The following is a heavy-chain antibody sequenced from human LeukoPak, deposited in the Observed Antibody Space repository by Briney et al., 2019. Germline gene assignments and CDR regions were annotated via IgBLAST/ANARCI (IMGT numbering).Heavy chain of an antibody. V-gene: IGHV3-15*01. D-gene: IGHD5-18*01. CDR3: MRVRGYSYALDL. CDR1: GFTFSHAW. CDR2: IKSKTDDGTT. Sequence: SGGSLRLSCAASGFTFSHAWMSWVPQAPGKGRESVSRIKSKTDDGTTDCAAPVTGTFTISRDDSKNTLYLQMNRLKIEVTAVYYCMRVRGYSYALDLWSEGSLVTVS. J-gene: IGHJ5*02.